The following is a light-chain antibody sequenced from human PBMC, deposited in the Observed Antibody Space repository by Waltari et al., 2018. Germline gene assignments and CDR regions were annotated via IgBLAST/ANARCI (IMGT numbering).Light chain of an antibody. CDR2: EVY. V-gene: IGLV2-8*01. Sequence: QSALTPPPSASGSLRQSVTISCTGTRNNVGGHTYVSWYQQHPGKAPRLMIYEVYNRPSGVPDRFSGSKSGNTASLTVSGLQADDEADYYCSSYAGSENVVFGGGTKLTVL. CDR1: RNNVGGHTY. CDR3: SSYAGSENVV. J-gene: IGLJ3*02.